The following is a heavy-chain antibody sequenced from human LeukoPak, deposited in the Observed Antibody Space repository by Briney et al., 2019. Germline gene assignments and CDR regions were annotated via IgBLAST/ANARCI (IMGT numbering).Heavy chain of an antibody. J-gene: IGHJ6*02. V-gene: IGHV3-23*01. CDR1: GFTFKTHA. CDR2: IDDSGVIR. D-gene: IGHD3-22*01. Sequence: PGGSLRLSCAASGFTFKTHAMSWVRQAPGKGLEWVSRIDDSGVIRSYADSVKGRFTISRDNSKMTLTLQINSLRAEDTAVYYCAKRLKRNYYYHYAMDVWGQGTTVTVSS. CDR3: AKRLKRNYYYHYAMDV.